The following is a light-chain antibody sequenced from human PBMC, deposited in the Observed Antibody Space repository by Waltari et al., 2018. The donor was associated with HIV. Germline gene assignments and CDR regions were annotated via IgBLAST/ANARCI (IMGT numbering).Light chain of an antibody. J-gene: IGLJ1*01. CDR2: RNN. CDR3: AVRDGSLSDYV. Sequence: QSVLTQPPSASGTPGQRVTISCSGSSSNIGSGSVCWYQQPPRMAPKPLIHRNNHRPSGVPARFSGSESGTSASLTISGRRSEDEADYYCAVRDGSLSDYVFGSGTQVTVL. V-gene: IGLV1-47*01. CDR1: SSNIGSGS.